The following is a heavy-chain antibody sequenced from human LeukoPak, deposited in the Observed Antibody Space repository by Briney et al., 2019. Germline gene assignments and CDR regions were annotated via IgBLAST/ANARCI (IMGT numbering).Heavy chain of an antibody. V-gene: IGHV5-51*01. Sequence: GESLKISCWGSGYTFSNYWIAWVRQTPAKGLDWIGIIYPGDSHTRYSPSFQGQVTISADKSSGTAYLQWNSLKASDTAIYYCARVYTRLTRSIGGRFDPWGQGTLVTVSS. CDR3: ARVYTRLTRSIGGRFDP. CDR1: GYTFSNYW. CDR2: IYPGDSHT. D-gene: IGHD3-16*01. J-gene: IGHJ5*02.